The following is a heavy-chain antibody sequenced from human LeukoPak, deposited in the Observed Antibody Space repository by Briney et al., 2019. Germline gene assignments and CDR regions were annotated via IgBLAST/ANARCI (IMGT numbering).Heavy chain of an antibody. Sequence: TGGSLRLSCAASGFTFSSYSMNWVRQAPGKGLEWVSSISSSSSYIYYADSVRGRFTISRDNAKKSLYLQMNSLRAEDTAVYYCARDLRVDFWSGPSGAEPNAFDIWGQGTMVTVSS. CDR1: GFTFSSYS. CDR2: ISSSSSYI. V-gene: IGHV3-21*01. J-gene: IGHJ3*02. D-gene: IGHD3-3*01. CDR3: ARDLRVDFWSGPSGAEPNAFDI.